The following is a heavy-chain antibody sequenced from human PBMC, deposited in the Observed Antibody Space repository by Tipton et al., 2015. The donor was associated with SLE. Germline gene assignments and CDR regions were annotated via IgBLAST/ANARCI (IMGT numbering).Heavy chain of an antibody. CDR1: GYTFTSYG. D-gene: IGHD2-21*01. V-gene: IGHV1-18*01. CDR3: AAHCGGDCSTGGAFDI. CDR2: ISAYNGNT. J-gene: IGHJ3*02. Sequence: QVQLVQSGAEEKKPGASVKVSCKASGYTFTSYGISRVRQGPGQGLEWMGWISAYNGNTNYAQKLQGRVTMTTDTSTSTAYMELRSLRSDDTAVYYCAAHCGGDCSTGGAFDIWGQGTIITVSS.